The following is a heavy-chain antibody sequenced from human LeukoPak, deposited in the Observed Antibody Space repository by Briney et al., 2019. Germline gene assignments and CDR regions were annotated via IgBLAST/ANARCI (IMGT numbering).Heavy chain of an antibody. D-gene: IGHD3-22*01. Sequence: GGSLRLSCAASGFTFSTFAMIWVRQPPGKGLEWVSSIFPSGGEIHYADSVRGRFTISRDNSKNTLYLQLNSLRVEDTAVYYCAREHGRSGYFDYWGQGTLVSVSS. CDR3: AREHGRSGYFDY. J-gene: IGHJ4*02. V-gene: IGHV3-23*01. CDR1: GFTFSTFA. CDR2: IFPSGGEI.